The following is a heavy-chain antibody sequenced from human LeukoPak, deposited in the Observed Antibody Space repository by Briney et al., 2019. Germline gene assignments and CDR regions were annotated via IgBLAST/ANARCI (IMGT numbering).Heavy chain of an antibody. CDR3: SSSNQRPRTGEKVRNYVFSMDV. CDR2: VIPMYSTT. D-gene: IGHD1-14*01. V-gene: IGHV1-69*05. Sequence: SVKVSCKASGGTFSNTALNWVRQAPGQGLQWMGGVIPMYSTTTKADRFQGRLTIRTEESTSTVNMELRSLKSEDTVVYYCSSSNQRPRTGEKVRNYVFSMDVWGSGTTVTVS. J-gene: IGHJ6*03. CDR1: GGTFSNTA.